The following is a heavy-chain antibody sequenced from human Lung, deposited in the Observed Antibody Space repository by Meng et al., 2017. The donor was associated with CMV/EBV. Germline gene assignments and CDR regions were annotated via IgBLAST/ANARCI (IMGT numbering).Heavy chain of an antibody. CDR1: GFTFDDYA. D-gene: IGHD6-13*01. CDR2: ISWDGGST. CDR3: AKEYIAAAGTDSYYGMDV. Sequence: SCAASGFTFDDYAMHWVRQAPGKGLEWVSLISWDGGSTYYADSVKGRFTISRDNSKNSLYLQMNSLRAEDTALYYCAKEYIAAAGTDSYYGMDVXGQGXTVTVSS. J-gene: IGHJ6*02. V-gene: IGHV3-43D*03.